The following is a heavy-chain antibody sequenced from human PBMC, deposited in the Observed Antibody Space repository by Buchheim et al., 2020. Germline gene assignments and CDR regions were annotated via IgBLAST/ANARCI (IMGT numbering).Heavy chain of an antibody. CDR2: IRSSGPST. D-gene: IGHD3-9*01. V-gene: IGHV3-23*01. J-gene: IGHJ4*02. CDR3: ARAGQVWFFDY. CDR1: GFTFSNYA. Sequence: EVQLLESGGGLVQPGGSLRLSCAAAGFTFSNYAMTWVRQAPGKGLEWVSAIRSSGPSTNYADSVKGRFTVSRDNSKNTLYLQMNSLGAEDTAVYYCARAGQVWFFDYWGQGTL.